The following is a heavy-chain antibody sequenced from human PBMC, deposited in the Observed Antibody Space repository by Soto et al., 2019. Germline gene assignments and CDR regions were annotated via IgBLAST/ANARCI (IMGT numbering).Heavy chain of an antibody. CDR3: ARVLGYSSGPWSVSHY. CDR1: GFTFSSYC. J-gene: IGHJ4*02. CDR2: ISSSSSNI. V-gene: IGHV3-48*02. Sequence: GGSLRLSCAASGFTFSSYCMTWVRQSPGKGLGWVSYISSSSSNIHYTDSVKGRFTISRDNVKNSLYLQMNSLRDKDTGVYYCARVLGYSSGPWSVSHYSGQRTLVTVCS. D-gene: IGHD6-25*01.